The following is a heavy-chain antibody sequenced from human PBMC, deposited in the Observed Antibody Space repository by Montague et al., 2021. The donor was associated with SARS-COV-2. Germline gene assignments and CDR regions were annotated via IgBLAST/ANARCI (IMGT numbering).Heavy chain of an antibody. V-gene: IGHV4-39*01. J-gene: IGHJ6*02. CDR3: ARHYGVVVPAAIYYYYGMDV. D-gene: IGHD2-2*02. CDR1: GGSISSSSYY. Sequence: SETLSLTCTVSGGSISSSSYYWGWIRQPPGKGLEWIGSIYYSGSTYYNPSLKSRVTIPVDTSKNQFSLKLSSVTAADTAVYYCARHYGVVVPAAIYYYYGMDVWGQGTTVTVSS. CDR2: IYYSGST.